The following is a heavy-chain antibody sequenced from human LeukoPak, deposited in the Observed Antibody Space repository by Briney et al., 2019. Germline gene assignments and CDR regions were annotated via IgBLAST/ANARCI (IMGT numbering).Heavy chain of an antibody. Sequence: QSGGSLRLSCAASGFTFSSYWMSWVRQAPGKGLEWVANIKQDGSEKYYVDSVKGRFTIPRDNAKNSLYLQMNSLRAEDTAVYYCARDSTNYYDSSGYYGDYYYYMDVWGKGTTVTVSS. J-gene: IGHJ6*03. CDR1: GFTFSSYW. V-gene: IGHV3-7*01. CDR2: IKQDGSEK. CDR3: ARDSTNYYDSSGYYGDYYYYMDV. D-gene: IGHD3-22*01.